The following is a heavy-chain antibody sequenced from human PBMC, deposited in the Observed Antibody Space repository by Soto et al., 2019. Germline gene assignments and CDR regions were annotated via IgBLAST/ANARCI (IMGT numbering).Heavy chain of an antibody. CDR2: INHSVSS. CDR3: ARGLYYYGSGSYMGWTRDYYYYMEV. Sequence: TLSLTCSFYHGSFSGYYLSLIRHPPFKALGIIWEINHSVSSTYNPSPKSRVTISVDTSKNQFSLKLSSVTAADTAVYYCARGLYYYGSGSYMGWTRDYYYYMEVWGKGATVTVSS. V-gene: IGHV4-34*01. CDR1: HGSFSGYY. J-gene: IGHJ6*03. D-gene: IGHD3-10*01.